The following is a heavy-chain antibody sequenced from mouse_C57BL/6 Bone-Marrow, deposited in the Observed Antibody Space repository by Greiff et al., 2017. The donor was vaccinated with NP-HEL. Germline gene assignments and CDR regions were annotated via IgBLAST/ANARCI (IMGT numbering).Heavy chain of an antibody. V-gene: IGHV3-8*01. Sequence: DVKLQESGPGLAKPSQTLSLTCSVTGYSITSDYWNWIRKFPGNKLEYMGYISYSGSTYYNPSLKSRISITRDTSKNQYYLQLNSVTTEDTATYYCARSNWDKALTYYFDYWGQGTTLTVSS. CDR2: ISYSGST. D-gene: IGHD4-1*01. CDR3: ARSNWDKALTYYFDY. J-gene: IGHJ2*01. CDR1: GYSITSDY.